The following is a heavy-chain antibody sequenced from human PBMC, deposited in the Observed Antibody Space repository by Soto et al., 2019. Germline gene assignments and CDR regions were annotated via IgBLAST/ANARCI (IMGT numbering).Heavy chain of an antibody. V-gene: IGHV4-59*01. CDR2: IHNTGNT. Sequence: WTWIRRHPGKGLEWIGYIHNTGNTNYNPSLKSRVTISRDTSKNQFSLRLSSVTAADTAVYYCARGSFPNWFDPWGQGTLVTVSS. CDR3: ARGSFPNWFDP. J-gene: IGHJ5*02.